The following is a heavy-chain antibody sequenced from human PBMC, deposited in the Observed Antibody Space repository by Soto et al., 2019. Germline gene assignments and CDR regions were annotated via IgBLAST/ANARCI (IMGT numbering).Heavy chain of an antibody. V-gene: IGHV1-45*02. CDR2: ITPFNGNT. CDR3: ARSGYQTYYYGMDV. J-gene: IGHJ6*02. Sequence: SVNVSCKXSGYTFTYRYLHWVRQAPGQALEWMGWITPFNGNTNYAQKFQDRVTITRDRSMSTAYMELSSLRSEDTAMYYCARSGYQTYYYGMDVWGQGTTVTVSS. CDR1: GYTFTYRY. D-gene: IGHD3-22*01.